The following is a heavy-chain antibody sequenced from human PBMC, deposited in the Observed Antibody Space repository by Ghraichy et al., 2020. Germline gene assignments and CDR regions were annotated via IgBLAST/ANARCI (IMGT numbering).Heavy chain of an antibody. Sequence: GGSLRLSCAASGFTFNNYAMSWVRQAPGKGLEWVSVISGSGGNTYYPDSVKGRFTISRDNSKNTLHLQMNSLRAEDTAVYYCAKWRGEHFGWVPLGYFDLWGRGTLVSVSS. CDR2: ISGSGGNT. V-gene: IGHV3-23*01. CDR3: AKWRGEHFGWVPLGYFDL. CDR1: GFTFNNYA. D-gene: IGHD3-9*01. J-gene: IGHJ2*01.